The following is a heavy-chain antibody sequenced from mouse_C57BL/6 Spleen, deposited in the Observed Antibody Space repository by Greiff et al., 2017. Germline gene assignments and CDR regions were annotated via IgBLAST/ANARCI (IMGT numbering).Heavy chain of an antibody. J-gene: IGHJ3*01. CDR2: IYPGNGDT. V-gene: IGHV1-80*01. CDR3: AEWGRIWFAY. Sequence: QVQLKESGAELAKPGASVKISCKASGYAFSSYWMNWVKQRPGKGLEWIGQIYPGNGDTNYNGKFKGKATLTANKSSSTACMLLSRQASEDSAVYFCAEWGRIWFAYWGQGTLVTVSA. D-gene: IGHD1-3*01. CDR1: GYAFSSYW.